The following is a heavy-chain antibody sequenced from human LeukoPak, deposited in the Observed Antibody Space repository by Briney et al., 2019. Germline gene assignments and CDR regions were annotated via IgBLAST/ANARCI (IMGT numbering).Heavy chain of an antibody. V-gene: IGHV4-39*01. CDR1: GGSISSSSYY. D-gene: IGHD6-6*01. Sequence: SETLSLTCTVSGGSISSSSYYWGWIRQPPGKGLEWIGSIYYSGSTYYNPSLKSRVTISVDTSKNQFSLKLSSVTAADTAVYYCRSSSSLAAFDIWGQGTMVTVSS. CDR3: RSSSSLAAFDI. J-gene: IGHJ3*02. CDR2: IYYSGST.